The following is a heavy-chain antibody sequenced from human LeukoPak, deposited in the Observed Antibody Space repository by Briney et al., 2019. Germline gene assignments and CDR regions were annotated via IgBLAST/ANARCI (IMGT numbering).Heavy chain of an antibody. CDR2: IIPIFGTA. J-gene: IGHJ3*02. D-gene: IGHD6-6*01. CDR3: ASHAAQRVAFDI. Sequence: SVKVSCKASGGTFSSYAISWVRQAPGQGLEWMGGIIPIFGTANYAQKFQGRVTITADKSTSTAYMELSSLRSEDTAVYYCASHAAQRVAFDIWGQGTMVPVSS. CDR1: GGTFSSYA. V-gene: IGHV1-69*06.